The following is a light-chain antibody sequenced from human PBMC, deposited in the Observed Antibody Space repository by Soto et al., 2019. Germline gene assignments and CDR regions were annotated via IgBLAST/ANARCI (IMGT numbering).Light chain of an antibody. CDR3: QHYNNWPPWT. J-gene: IGKJ1*01. CDR1: QSVSNN. V-gene: IGKV3-15*01. CDR2: GAS. Sequence: EIVMTQSPVTLSVSPGERATLSCRASQSVSNNLAWYQQKPGQAPRLLIYGASTRATGIPARFSGCGSGTEFTLTISSLQSEDFAVYYCQHYNNWPPWTFGQGTKVEIK.